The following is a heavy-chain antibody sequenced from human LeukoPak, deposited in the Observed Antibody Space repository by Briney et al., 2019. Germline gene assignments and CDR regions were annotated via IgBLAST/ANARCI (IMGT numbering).Heavy chain of an antibody. Sequence: ETLSLTCTVSGGSTSSYYWSWIRQPPGKGLEWIGYIYYSGGTNYNPSLKSRVTISVDTSKNQFSLKLSSVTAADTAVYYCARDRVGGSYDYWGQGTLVTVSS. CDR1: GGSTSSYY. D-gene: IGHD1-26*01. V-gene: IGHV4-59*01. CDR3: ARDRVGGSYDY. J-gene: IGHJ4*02. CDR2: IYYSGGT.